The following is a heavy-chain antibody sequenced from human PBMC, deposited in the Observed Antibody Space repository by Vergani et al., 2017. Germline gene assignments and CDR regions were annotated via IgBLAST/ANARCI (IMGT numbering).Heavy chain of an antibody. V-gene: IGHV3-7*01. CDR1: GFTFSSYA. Sequence: VQLVESGGGVVQPGRSLRLSCAASGFTFSSYAMHWVRQAPGKGLEWVANIKQDGSEKYYVDSVKGRFTISRDNAKNSLYLQMNSLRAEDTAVYYCARDDALELWFGPFWDYWGQGTLVTVSS. D-gene: IGHD3-10*01. CDR3: ARDDALELWFGPFWDY. CDR2: IKQDGSEK. J-gene: IGHJ4*02.